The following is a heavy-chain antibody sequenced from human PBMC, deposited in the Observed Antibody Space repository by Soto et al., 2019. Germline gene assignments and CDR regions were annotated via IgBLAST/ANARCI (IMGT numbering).Heavy chain of an antibody. CDR1: GYTFIHYY. D-gene: IGHD2-21*01. J-gene: IGHJ4*02. CDR2: INPNGGST. CDR3: ARSLLQGDF. V-gene: IGHV1-46*01. Sequence: QVQLVQSGAEVKKPGASVKGSCKASGYTFIHYYIHWVRQAPGQGLEWMAIINPNGGSTNYAQTFQGRVTVTSDTSTSTVSMELNSRGSDDTAVYVCARSLLQGDFWGQGTLVTVSS.